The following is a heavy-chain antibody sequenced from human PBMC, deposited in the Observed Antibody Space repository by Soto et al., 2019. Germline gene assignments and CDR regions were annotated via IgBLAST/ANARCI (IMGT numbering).Heavy chain of an antibody. CDR2: INPSGGST. J-gene: IGHJ4*02. CDR3: AREIAAAGGFDY. CDR1: GYTFTSYY. Sequence: QVQLVKSGAEVKKPGASVKVSCKASGYTFTSYYMHWVRQAPGQGLEWMGIINPSGGSTSYAQKFHGRVTMTRDRSTSTVCMELSSLRSEVTDVYFCAREIAAAGGFDYWVQGTLVTASS. V-gene: IGHV1-46*01. D-gene: IGHD6-25*01.